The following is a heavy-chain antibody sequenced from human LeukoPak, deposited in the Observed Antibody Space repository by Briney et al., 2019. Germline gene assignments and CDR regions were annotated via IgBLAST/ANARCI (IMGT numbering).Heavy chain of an antibody. J-gene: IGHJ3*02. D-gene: IGHD2-15*01. Sequence: ASVTVSCKASGYTFTGYYMHWVRQAPGQGLEWMGWINPNSGGTNYAQKFQGRVTMTRDTSISTAYMELSRLRSDDTAVYYCARESDRVSSEGDAFDIWGQGTLVTVSS. V-gene: IGHV1-2*02. CDR2: INPNSGGT. CDR3: ARESDRVSSEGDAFDI. CDR1: GYTFTGYY.